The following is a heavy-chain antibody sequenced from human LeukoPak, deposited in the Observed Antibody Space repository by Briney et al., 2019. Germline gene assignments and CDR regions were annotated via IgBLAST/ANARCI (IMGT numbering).Heavy chain of an antibody. V-gene: IGHV1-69*13. D-gene: IGHD3-22*01. J-gene: IGHJ5*02. Sequence: ALVKVSCKASGGTFSSYAISWVRQAPGQGLEWMGGIIPIFGTANYAQKFQGRVTITADESTSTAYMELSSLRSEDTAVYYCARAGAYDSSGYYPRVNWFDPWGQGTLVTVSS. CDR1: GGTFSSYA. CDR2: IIPIFGTA. CDR3: ARAGAYDSSGYYPRVNWFDP.